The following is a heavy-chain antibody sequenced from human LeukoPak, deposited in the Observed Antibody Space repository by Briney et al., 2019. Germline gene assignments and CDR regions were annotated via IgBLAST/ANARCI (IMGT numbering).Heavy chain of an antibody. CDR2: IIPIFGIA. D-gene: IGHD3-3*01. CDR3: ASQYYDFWY. Sequence: GASVKVSCKASGYTFTGYYMHWVRQAPGQGLEWMGRIIPIFGIANYAQKFQGRVTITADKSTSTAYMELSSLRSEDTAVYYCASQYYDFWYWGQGTLVTVSS. CDR1: GYTFTGYY. J-gene: IGHJ4*02. V-gene: IGHV1-69*02.